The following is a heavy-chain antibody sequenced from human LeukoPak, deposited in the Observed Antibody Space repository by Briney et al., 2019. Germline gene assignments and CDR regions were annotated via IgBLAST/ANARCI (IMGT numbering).Heavy chain of an antibody. Sequence: GGSLRLSCAASGLTFSSYAMSWVRQAPGKGLEWLSYSSSSGSSGSTIYYADSVKGRFTISRDNAKKSLYLRMNSLRAEDTAVYYCATGGEYYDGRGYGHDHWGQGTLVTVSS. CDR3: ATGGEYYDGRGYGHDH. V-gene: IGHV3-48*03. D-gene: IGHD3-22*01. CDR1: GLTFSSYA. J-gene: IGHJ4*02. CDR2: SSSSGSSGSTI.